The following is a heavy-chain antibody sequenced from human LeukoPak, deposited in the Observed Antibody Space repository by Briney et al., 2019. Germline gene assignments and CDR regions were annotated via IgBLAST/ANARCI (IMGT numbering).Heavy chain of an antibody. CDR2: IYYSGST. D-gene: IGHD5-18*01. J-gene: IGHJ4*02. V-gene: IGHV4-31*03. CDR3: ARSAAQLWSSFDY. Sequence: SETLSLTCTVSGGSISSGGYYWSWIRQHPGKGLAWIGYIYYSGSTYYNPSLKSRVTISVDTSKNQFSLKLSSVTAADTAVYYCARSAAQLWSSFDYWGQGTLVTVSS. CDR1: GGSISSGGYY.